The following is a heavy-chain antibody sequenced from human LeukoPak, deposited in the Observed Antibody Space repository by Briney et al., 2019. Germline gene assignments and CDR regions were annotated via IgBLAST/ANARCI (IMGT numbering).Heavy chain of an antibody. CDR3: TAGTGTSDFDY. CDR1: GFTFSNAW. CDR2: IKGKSDRGTT. J-gene: IGHJ4*02. D-gene: IGHD1-7*01. Sequence: PGGCLRLSCAASGFTFSNAWMSWVRQAPGKGLEWVGRIKGKSDRGTTDYAGAVKGRFTISRDDSKNTLYLQMNSLETEDTAFYYCTAGTGTSDFDYWGQGTLVTVSS. V-gene: IGHV3-15*01.